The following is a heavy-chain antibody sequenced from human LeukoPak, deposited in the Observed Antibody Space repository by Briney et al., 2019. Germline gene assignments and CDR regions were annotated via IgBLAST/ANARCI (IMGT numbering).Heavy chain of an antibody. CDR3: ARAREQQLNGMDV. V-gene: IGHV3-21*01. CDR2: ISSSSSYI. CDR1: GFTFSSYS. D-gene: IGHD6-13*01. J-gene: IGHJ6*02. Sequence: GGSLRLSCAASGFTFSSYSMNWVRQAPGKGLEWVSSISSSSSYIYYADSVKGRFTISRDNAKNSLYLQMNSLRAKDTAVYYCARAREQQLNGMDVWGQGTTVTVSS.